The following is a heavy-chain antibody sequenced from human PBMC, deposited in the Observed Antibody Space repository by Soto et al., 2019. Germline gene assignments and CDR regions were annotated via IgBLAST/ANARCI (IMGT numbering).Heavy chain of an antibody. CDR1: GGSISSYY. J-gene: IGHJ4*02. V-gene: IGHV4-59*01. D-gene: IGHD6-6*01. CDR3: ARLTGPYSSLFDY. Sequence: NPSETLSLTCTVSGGSISSYYWSWIRQPPGKGLEWIGYIYYSGSTNYNPSLKSRVTISVDTSKNQFSLKLSSVTAADTAVYYCARLTGPYSSLFDYWGQGTLVTVSS. CDR2: IYYSGST.